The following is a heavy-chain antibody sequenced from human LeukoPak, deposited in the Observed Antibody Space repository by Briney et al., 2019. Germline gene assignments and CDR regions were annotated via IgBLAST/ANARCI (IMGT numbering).Heavy chain of an antibody. CDR2: IYHSGST. CDR1: GGSISSGGYS. V-gene: IGHV4-30-2*01. J-gene: IGHJ4*02. Sequence: SETLSLTCAVSGGSISSGGYSWSWIRQPPGKGLEWIGYIYHSGSTYYNPSLRSRVTISVDRSKNQFSLKLSSVTAADTAVYYCASKVGADLTDYWGQGTLVTVSS. D-gene: IGHD1-26*01. CDR3: ASKVGADLTDY.